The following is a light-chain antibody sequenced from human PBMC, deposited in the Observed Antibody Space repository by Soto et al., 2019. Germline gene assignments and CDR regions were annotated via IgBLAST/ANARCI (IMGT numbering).Light chain of an antibody. V-gene: IGKV1-17*01. CDR1: QVITND. J-gene: IGKJ1*01. CDR3: QQSYTKWT. CDR2: AAS. Sequence: DIQMTQSPSSLSASIGDRVTITCRSSQVITNDLGWYQQKPGKAPKRLIYAASTLQSGVPSRFSGSGSGTEFTLTISSLQPEDFATYYCQQSYTKWTFGRGAKVDI.